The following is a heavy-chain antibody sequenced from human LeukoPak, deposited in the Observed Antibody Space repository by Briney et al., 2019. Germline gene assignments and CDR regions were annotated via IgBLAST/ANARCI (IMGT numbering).Heavy chain of an antibody. J-gene: IGHJ4*02. D-gene: IGHD3-10*01. CDR2: ISHDGSDS. CDR3: AKELYFGSGSYPDY. Sequence: PGGALRLSCAASVFTSSVDGMHSVREAPGKRLWRVAVISHDGSDSHYADSVKGRFTIPRDNSKNTVYLQMSSLRPEDTAVYFCAKELYFGSGSYPDYWGQGTLVRVSS. V-gene: IGHV3-30*18. CDR1: VFTSSVDG.